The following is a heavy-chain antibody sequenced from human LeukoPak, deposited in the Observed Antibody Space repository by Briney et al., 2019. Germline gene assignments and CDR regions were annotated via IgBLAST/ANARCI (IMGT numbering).Heavy chain of an antibody. CDR1: GFTFSSYG. Sequence: RPGRSLRLSCAASGFTFSSYGMHWVRQAPGKGLEWVAVISYDGSNKYYADSVKGRFTISGDNSKNTLYLQMNSLRAEDTAVYYCAKDQKAYDFWSGPIYYYYGMDVWGQGTTVTVSS. J-gene: IGHJ6*02. V-gene: IGHV3-30*18. CDR3: AKDQKAYDFWSGPIYYYYGMDV. D-gene: IGHD3-3*01. CDR2: ISYDGSNK.